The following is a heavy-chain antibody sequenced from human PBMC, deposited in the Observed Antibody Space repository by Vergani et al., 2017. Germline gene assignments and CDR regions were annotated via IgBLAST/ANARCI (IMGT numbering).Heavy chain of an antibody. Sequence: EVQVVESGGGLVQPGGSLRLSCEASGFSFPGHAMSWVRQAPGKGLEWVSSVSGSSATPYYADSVKGRFIISRDNSKNTLFLHMNSLRPEDTAVYYCAKVGRSEVAGTFGAFDIWGQGTMVTVSS. J-gene: IGHJ3*02. V-gene: IGHV3-23*04. CDR1: GFSFPGHA. CDR2: VSGSSATP. D-gene: IGHD6-19*01. CDR3: AKVGRSEVAGTFGAFDI.